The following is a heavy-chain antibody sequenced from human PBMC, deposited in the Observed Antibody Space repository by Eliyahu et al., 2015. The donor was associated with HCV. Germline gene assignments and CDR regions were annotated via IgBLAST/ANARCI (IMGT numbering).Heavy chain of an antibody. CDR1: GFTFPNYW. Sequence: EVQLVESGGGLVQPGGSLXLSCAASGFTFPNYWMSWVRQAPGKGLEWVASIKKDGIEKYYVDSVKGRFTISRDNAKNSLYLQMISLRAEDTAVYYCARDTPVIMGNWGQGTLVTVSS. CDR2: IKKDGIEK. CDR3: ARDTPVIMGN. V-gene: IGHV3-7*01. J-gene: IGHJ4*02. D-gene: IGHD3-10*01.